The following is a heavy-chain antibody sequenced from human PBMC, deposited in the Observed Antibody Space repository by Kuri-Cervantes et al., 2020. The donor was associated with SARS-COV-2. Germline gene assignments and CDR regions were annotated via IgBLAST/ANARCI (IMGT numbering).Heavy chain of an antibody. CDR3: ARGGVVPAASDPYYYYGMDV. D-gene: IGHD2-2*01. CDR2: ISRDGNTK. V-gene: IGHV3-30-3*01. CDR1: GFTFSNYA. Sequence: GGSLRLSCTASGFTFSNYAMHWVRQAPGKGLEWVGIISRDGNTKYYTDSVKGRFTISRDNSKNTLYLQMNSLRAEDTAVYYCARGGVVPAASDPYYYYGMDVWGQGTTVTVSS. J-gene: IGHJ6*02.